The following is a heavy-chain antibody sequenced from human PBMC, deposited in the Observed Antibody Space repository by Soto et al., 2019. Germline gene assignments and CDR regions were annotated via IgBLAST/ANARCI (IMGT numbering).Heavy chain of an antibody. CDR1: GGTFSSYS. D-gene: IGHD2-15*01. CDR2: IIPILGIA. CDR3: ASPINCSGGSCYFSYFDY. Sequence: QVQLVQSGAAVKKPGSSVKVSCKAAGGTFSSYSISWVLQAPGQGLEWMGRIIPILGIANYAHKFQGRVTITADDSTSTVYMDLGSLRSEDTAGYYCASPINCSGGSCYFSYFDYWGQGTLLTVSS. V-gene: IGHV1-69*02. J-gene: IGHJ4*02.